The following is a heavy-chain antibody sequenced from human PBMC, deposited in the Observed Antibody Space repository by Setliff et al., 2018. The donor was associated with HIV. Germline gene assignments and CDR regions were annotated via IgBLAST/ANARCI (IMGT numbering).Heavy chain of an antibody. CDR2: VYYSGSI. D-gene: IGHD4-17*01. CDR1: GYSISSGYY. J-gene: IGHJ4*02. V-gene: IGHV4-38-2*02. CDR3: AKKGNGDYHFDY. Sequence: SETLSLTCTVSGYSISSGYYWGWIRQPPGKGLEWIGSVYYSGSIYYNPSLKSRVTMSVDTSKNQFSLKLSSVTAVDTAVYYCAKKGNGDYHFDYWGQGTLVTVSS.